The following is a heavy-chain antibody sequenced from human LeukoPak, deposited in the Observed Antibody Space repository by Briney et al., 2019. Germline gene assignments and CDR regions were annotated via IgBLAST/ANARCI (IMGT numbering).Heavy chain of an antibody. V-gene: IGHV4-34*01. CDR2: INHSGST. D-gene: IGHD2-15*01. CDR3: ATEQYCSGGSCSMDTAMV. J-gene: IGHJ4*02. CDR1: GGSFSGYY. Sequence: SETLSLTCAVSGGSFSGYYLSWMRQPPGKGLEWMGEINHSGSTNYNPSLNSRGTISVDPSKNQFSLKLSSVTAADAAVYYCATEQYCSGGSCSMDTAMVWGQGTLVTVSS.